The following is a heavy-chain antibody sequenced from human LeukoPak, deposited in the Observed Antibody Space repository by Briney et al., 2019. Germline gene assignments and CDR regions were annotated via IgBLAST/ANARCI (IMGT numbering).Heavy chain of an antibody. CDR2: INPSGGST. Sequence: ASVKVSCKASGYTFTSYYMHWVRQAPGQGLEWMGIINPSGGSTSYAQKLQGRVTMTTDTSTSTAYMELRSLRSDDTAVYCCARDGERYCSSTSCYTIGYWGQGTLVTVSS. CDR1: GYTFTSYY. V-gene: IGHV1-46*01. D-gene: IGHD2-2*02. CDR3: ARDGERYCSSTSCYTIGY. J-gene: IGHJ4*02.